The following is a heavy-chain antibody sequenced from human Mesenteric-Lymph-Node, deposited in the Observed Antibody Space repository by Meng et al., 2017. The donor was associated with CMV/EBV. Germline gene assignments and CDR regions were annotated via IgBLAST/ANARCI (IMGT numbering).Heavy chain of an antibody. Sequence: SETLSLTCTVSGGSISSSSFHWGWIRQSPGKGLEWIGSIFYTGSTYYSPSLQSRLTISLDTSNNQFSLKLTSVTAADTAVYYCARVDIMTTFLLDLWGQGTLVTVSS. CDR3: ARVDIMTTFLLDL. CDR1: GGSISSSSFH. V-gene: IGHV4-39*07. D-gene: IGHD4-11*01. CDR2: IFYTGST. J-gene: IGHJ5*02.